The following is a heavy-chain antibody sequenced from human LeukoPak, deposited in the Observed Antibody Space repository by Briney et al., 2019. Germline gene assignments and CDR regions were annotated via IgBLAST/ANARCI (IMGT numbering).Heavy chain of an antibody. J-gene: IGHJ3*02. CDR2: INTSGGST. D-gene: IGHD3-16*01. Sequence: ASVKVSCKASGYTFTTYNINWVRQAPGQGLEWMGIINTSGGSTSYAQKFQVRVTMTRDMSTSTVYMELSSLRSEDTAVYYCARASELVKIGLILMGGDAFDIWGQGTMVTVSS. CDR1: GYTFTTYN. V-gene: IGHV1-46*01. CDR3: ARASELVKIGLILMGGDAFDI.